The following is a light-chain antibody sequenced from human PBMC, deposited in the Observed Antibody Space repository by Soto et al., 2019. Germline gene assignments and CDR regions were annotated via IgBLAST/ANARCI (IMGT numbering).Light chain of an antibody. CDR2: DAS. CDR3: QQSYMAPTT. V-gene: IGKV1-39*01. J-gene: IGKJ5*01. Sequence: IQMSHSPSSLSESVIAKLTITCRASQSISTYVNWYQKKPGKAPNRLIYDASRLQSGVPSRFSGSGGGTDFTLSISSLQPEDFATYFCQQSYMAPTTFGQGTRLEIK. CDR1: QSISTY.